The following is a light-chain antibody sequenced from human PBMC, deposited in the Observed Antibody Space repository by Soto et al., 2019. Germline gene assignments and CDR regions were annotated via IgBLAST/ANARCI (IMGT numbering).Light chain of an antibody. CDR2: GAS. CDR1: QSVSSSY. J-gene: IGKJ1*01. Sequence: ESVLTQSPGTLSLSPGERATLSCRASQSVSSSYLAWYQQKPGQATTLLIYGASTRATGIPDRFSGSGSGTDFTLTISRLEPEDFAVYFCQQYNNWWTFGQGTKVDIK. CDR3: QQYNNWWT. V-gene: IGKV3-20*01.